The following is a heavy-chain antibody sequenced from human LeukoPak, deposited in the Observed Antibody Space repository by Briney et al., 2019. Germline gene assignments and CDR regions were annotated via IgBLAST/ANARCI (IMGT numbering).Heavy chain of an antibody. J-gene: IGHJ5*02. V-gene: IGHV1-2*06. CDR2: INPNSGGT. CDR3: AREGGAYCSSTSCSFEKYNWFDP. CDR1: GYTFTGYY. D-gene: IGHD2-2*01. Sequence: ASVKVSCKASGYTFTGYYMHWVRQAPGQGLEWMGRINPNSGGTNYAQKFQGRVTMPRDTSISTAYMELSRLRSDDTAVYYCAREGGAYCSSTSCSFEKYNWFDPWGQGTLVTVSS.